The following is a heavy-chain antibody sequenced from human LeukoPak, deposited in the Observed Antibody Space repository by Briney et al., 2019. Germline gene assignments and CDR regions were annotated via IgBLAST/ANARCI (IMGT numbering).Heavy chain of an antibody. Sequence: GESLRLSCGASGFRFSSYAMSWVRQAPGKGLEWVSSISGSGGSTYYTDSVKGRFAISRDNSKSTLYLQMNSLGTDDTALYYCVKGGQNYDFWRFDYWGQGTLVTASS. J-gene: IGHJ4*02. CDR2: ISGSGGST. CDR3: VKGGQNYDFWRFDY. V-gene: IGHV3-23*01. CDR1: GFRFSSYA. D-gene: IGHD3-3*01.